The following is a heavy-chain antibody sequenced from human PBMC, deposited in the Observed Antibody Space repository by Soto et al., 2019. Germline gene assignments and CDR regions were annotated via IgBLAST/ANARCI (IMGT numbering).Heavy chain of an antibody. CDR1: GFSFSVYA. D-gene: IGHD3-22*01. V-gene: IGHV3-30-3*01. CDR2: ISPNGNNQ. J-gene: IGHJ4*02. Sequence: GGSLRLSCAAPGFSFSVYALHWIRQAPGEGLEWVAVISPNGNNQYYADSVKGRFTISRDTSKSTLSLQMTSLRPEDTAVYYCASGAAFYYDTSRYWGQGTLVTVSS. CDR3: ASGAAFYYDTSRY.